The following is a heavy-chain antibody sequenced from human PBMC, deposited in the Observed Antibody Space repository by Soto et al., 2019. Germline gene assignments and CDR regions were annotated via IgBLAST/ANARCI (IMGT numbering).Heavy chain of an antibody. CDR2: MNPNSGNT. Sequence: ASVKVSCKASGYTFTSYDINWVRQATGQGLEWMGWMNPNSGNTGYAQKFQGRVTMTRNTSISTAYMELSSLRSEDTAVYYCARGDDSSGYFLDAFDIWGKGTMVTVS. CDR1: GYTFTSYD. V-gene: IGHV1-8*01. CDR3: ARGDDSSGYFLDAFDI. D-gene: IGHD3-22*01. J-gene: IGHJ3*02.